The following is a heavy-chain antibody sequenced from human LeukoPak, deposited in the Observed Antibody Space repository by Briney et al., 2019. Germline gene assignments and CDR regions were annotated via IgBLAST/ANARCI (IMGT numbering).Heavy chain of an antibody. V-gene: IGHV3-48*04. CDR2: ITSSGSSI. Sequence: PGGSLRLSCTASGFTFTNYWMTWVRQAPGKGLEWISYITSSGSSIYYADSVKGRFTISRDNAKNSLYLQMNSLRAEDTAVYYCARDLGLRLGELSPIPDYWGQGTLVTVSS. CDR3: ARDLGLRLGELSPIPDY. D-gene: IGHD3-16*02. CDR1: GFTFTNYW. J-gene: IGHJ4*02.